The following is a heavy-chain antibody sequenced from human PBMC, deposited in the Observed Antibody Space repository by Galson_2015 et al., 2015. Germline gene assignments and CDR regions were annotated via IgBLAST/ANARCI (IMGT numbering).Heavy chain of an antibody. V-gene: IGHV4-39*07. CDR1: GGSITTSSYY. D-gene: IGHD3-10*01. CDR2: IYYNGST. J-gene: IGHJ4*02. CDR3: ARDRIGEFDY. Sequence: ATMSLTCTVSGGSITTSSYYWGWIRQPPGKGLEWIGSIYYNGSTYYNPSLKSRVTISLDTSKNQFSLKLSSMTAADTAVYYCARDRIGEFDYWGQGTLVTVSS.